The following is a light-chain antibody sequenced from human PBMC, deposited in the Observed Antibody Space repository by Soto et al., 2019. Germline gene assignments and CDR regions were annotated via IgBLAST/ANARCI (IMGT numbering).Light chain of an antibody. Sequence: AIRMTQSPSSLSASTGDRVTITCRASQGISSYLAWFQQKPGRPPKLLMSATSTLQSDVPSRFSGSGSGTDFTLTIGCLESEDCASYYCQQYYTYPWTFGQGTKVEIK. J-gene: IGKJ1*01. CDR3: QQYYTYPWT. V-gene: IGKV1-8*01. CDR2: ATS. CDR1: QGISSY.